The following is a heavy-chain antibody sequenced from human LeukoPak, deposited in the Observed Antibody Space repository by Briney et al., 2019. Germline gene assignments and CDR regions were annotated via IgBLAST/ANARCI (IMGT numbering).Heavy chain of an antibody. CDR1: GYTFTDYY. CDR3: ARASYYYDSSGYPGYYFDY. V-gene: IGHV1-2*02. D-gene: IGHD3-22*01. CDR2: INPNSGGT. J-gene: IGHJ4*02. Sequence: GASVKVSCKASGYTFTDYYMHWVRQAPGQGLEWMGWINPNSGGTNYAQKFQGRVTMTGDTSISTAYMELSRLRSDDTAVYYCARASYYYDSSGYPGYYFDYWGQGTLVTVSS.